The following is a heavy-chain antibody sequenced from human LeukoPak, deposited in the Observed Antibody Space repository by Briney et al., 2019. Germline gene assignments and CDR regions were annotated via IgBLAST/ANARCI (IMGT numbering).Heavy chain of an antibody. CDR2: IGAYNGNT. V-gene: IGHV1-18*01. CDR1: GYTFTSYG. CDR3: AGGHYYYDSSGYPGPFDY. D-gene: IGHD3-22*01. J-gene: IGHJ4*02. Sequence: ASVKVSCKASGYTFTSYGISWVRQAPGQGLGWMGWIGAYNGNTNYAQKLQGRVTMTTDTSTSTAYMELRSLRSDDTAVYYCAGGHYYYDSSGYPGPFDYWGQGTLVTVSS.